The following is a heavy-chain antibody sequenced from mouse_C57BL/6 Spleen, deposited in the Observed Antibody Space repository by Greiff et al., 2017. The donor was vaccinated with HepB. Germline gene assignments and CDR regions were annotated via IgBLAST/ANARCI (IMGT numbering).Heavy chain of an antibody. V-gene: IGHV14-1*01. CDR1: GFNIKDYY. Sequence: EVKLMESGAELVRPGASVKLSCTASGFNIKDYYMHWVKQRPEQGLEWIGRIDPEDGDTEYAPKFQGKATMTADTSSNTAYLQLSSLTSEDTAVYYCTTSVELRPFLDYWGQGTTLTVSS. CDR3: TTSVELRPFLDY. D-gene: IGHD3-2*02. CDR2: IDPEDGDT. J-gene: IGHJ2*01.